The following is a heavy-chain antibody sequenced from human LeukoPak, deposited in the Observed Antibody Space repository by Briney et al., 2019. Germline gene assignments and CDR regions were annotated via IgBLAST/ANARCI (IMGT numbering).Heavy chain of an antibody. CDR2: ISPNSGGT. D-gene: IGHD3-10*01. CDR3: ARAVRGVERTYYSDY. V-gene: IGHV1-2*02. J-gene: IGHJ4*02. Sequence: ASVKVSCKASGYTFTGYYMHWVRQAPGQGLEWMGWISPNSGGTNYAQKFQGRVTMTRDTSISTAYMELSRLRSDDTAVYYCARAVRGVERTYYSDYWGQGTLVTVSS. CDR1: GYTFTGYY.